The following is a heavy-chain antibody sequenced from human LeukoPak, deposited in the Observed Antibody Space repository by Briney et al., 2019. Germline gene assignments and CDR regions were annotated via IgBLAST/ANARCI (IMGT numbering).Heavy chain of an antibody. Sequence: SETLSLTCTVSGGSISSGDYYWSWIRQPPGKGLEWIGYIYYSGSTYYNPSLKSRVTISVDTSKNQFSLKLSSVTAADTAVYYCARGERLMYWFDPWGQGTLVTVSS. CDR3: ARGERLMYWFDP. V-gene: IGHV4-30-4*01. CDR2: IYYSGST. D-gene: IGHD2-21*01. CDR1: GGSISSGDYY. J-gene: IGHJ5*02.